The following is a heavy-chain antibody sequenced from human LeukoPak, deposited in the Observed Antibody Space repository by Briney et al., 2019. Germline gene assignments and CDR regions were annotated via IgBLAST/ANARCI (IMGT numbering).Heavy chain of an antibody. Sequence: PSETLSLTCTVSGGSISSYYWSWIRQPPGKGLEWIGYIYYSGSTNYNPSLKSRVTISVDTSKNQFSLKLSSVTAADTAVYYCATVWFGELWSFFDYWGQGTLVTVSS. CDR2: IYYSGST. CDR1: GGSISSYY. J-gene: IGHJ4*02. CDR3: ATVWFGELWSFFDY. D-gene: IGHD3-10*01. V-gene: IGHV4-59*08.